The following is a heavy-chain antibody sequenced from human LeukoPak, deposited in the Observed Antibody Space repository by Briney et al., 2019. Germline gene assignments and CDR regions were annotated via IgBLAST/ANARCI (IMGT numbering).Heavy chain of an antibody. V-gene: IGHV4-59*01. CDR1: GGSISSYY. CDR3: ARNGYSYGNEYYYMDV. J-gene: IGHJ6*03. Sequence: SETLSLTCTVSGGSISSYYWSWIRQPPGKGLEWIGYIYYSGSTNYNPSLKSRVTISVDRSKNQFSLKLSSVTAADTAVYYCARNGYSYGNEYYYMDVWGKGTTVTVSS. CDR2: IYYSGST. D-gene: IGHD5-18*01.